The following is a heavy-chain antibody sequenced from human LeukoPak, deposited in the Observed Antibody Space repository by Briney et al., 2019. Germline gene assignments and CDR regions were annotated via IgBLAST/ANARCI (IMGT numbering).Heavy chain of an antibody. J-gene: IGHJ5*02. CDR3: AREGGPLNWFDP. CDR1: GDSVSSNSAA. D-gene: IGHD1-26*01. V-gene: IGHV6-1*01. Sequence: PSQTLSLTCAISGDSVSSNSAAWNWIRQPPSRGLEWLGRTHYRSKWYNDYAVSVKSRITIKPDTSKNQFSLQLNSVTPEDTAVYYCAREGGPLNWFDPWGQGTLVTVSS. CDR2: THYRSKWYN.